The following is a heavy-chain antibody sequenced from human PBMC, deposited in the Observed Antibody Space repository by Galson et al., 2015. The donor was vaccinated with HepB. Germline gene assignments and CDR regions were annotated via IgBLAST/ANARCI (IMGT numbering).Heavy chain of an antibody. Sequence: SLRLSCAASELNFSDQYMDWVRQAPGKGLEWVGRIRNKAKSYTTEYVASVRGRFTISRDDSQNSLYLQMNSLQTEDTAVYYCNRAFSEGRPSDVWGQGTTVTVSS. J-gene: IGHJ3*01. D-gene: IGHD3-3*02. CDR1: ELNFSDQY. CDR2: IRNKAKSYTT. CDR3: NRAFSEGRPSDV. V-gene: IGHV3-72*01.